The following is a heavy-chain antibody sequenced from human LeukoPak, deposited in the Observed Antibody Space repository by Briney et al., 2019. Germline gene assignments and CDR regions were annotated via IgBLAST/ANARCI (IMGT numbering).Heavy chain of an antibody. CDR1: GFTFSSYA. V-gene: IGHV3-30-3*01. CDR3: ARGAGYYDSSGSYYGYYFDY. CDR2: ISYDGSNK. D-gene: IGHD3-22*01. Sequence: GGSLRLSCAASGFTFSSYAMHWVRQAPGKGLEWVAVISYDGSNKYYADSVKGRFTFSRDNSKNTLYLQMNSLRAEDTAVYYCARGAGYYDSSGSYYGYYFDYWGQGTLVTVSS. J-gene: IGHJ4*02.